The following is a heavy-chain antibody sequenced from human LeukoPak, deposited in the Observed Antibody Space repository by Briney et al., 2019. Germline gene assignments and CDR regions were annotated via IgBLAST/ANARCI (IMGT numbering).Heavy chain of an antibody. J-gene: IGHJ6*02. V-gene: IGHV1-24*01. Sequence: GASVKVSCKVSGYTXTELSMRWVRQAPGKGLEWMGGFDPEDGETIYAQKFQGRVTMTEDTSTDTAYMELSSLRSEDTAVYYCATELRNGSGSYNYYYYYGMDVWGQGTTVTVSS. CDR3: ATELRNGSGSYNYYYYYGMDV. D-gene: IGHD3-10*01. CDR1: GYTXTELS. CDR2: FDPEDGET.